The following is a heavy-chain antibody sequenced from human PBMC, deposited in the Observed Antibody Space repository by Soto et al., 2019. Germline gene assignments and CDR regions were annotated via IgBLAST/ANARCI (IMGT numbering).Heavy chain of an antibody. D-gene: IGHD3-9*01. Sequence: QVQLQESGPGLGKPSQTPSLTCTFSGCSLHRGGYFWSWVPPPPRKGPELIGYLYYSGRTYYHPSLKSRVTISVDTSKNQFSLKLSSVTAADTAVYYCARVDRKKYYYYGMDVWGQGTTVTVSS. J-gene: IGHJ6*02. V-gene: IGHV4-31*03. CDR3: ARVDRKKYYYYGMDV. CDR2: LYYSGRT. CDR1: GCSLHRGGYF.